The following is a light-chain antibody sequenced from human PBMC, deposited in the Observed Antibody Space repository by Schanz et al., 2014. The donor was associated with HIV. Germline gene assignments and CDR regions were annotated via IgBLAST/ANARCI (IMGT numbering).Light chain of an antibody. CDR2: QAS. CDR1: QYISRW. V-gene: IGKV1-5*03. CDR3: QQFHTYPYT. Sequence: DIQMTQSPSTLSASVGDGVTITCRASQYISRWLAWYQQKPGQAPHLLIYQASTLQTGVSSRFSGSGSGTEFTLTISGLLPDDCATYFCQQFHTYPYTFGQGTKLEIK. J-gene: IGKJ2*01.